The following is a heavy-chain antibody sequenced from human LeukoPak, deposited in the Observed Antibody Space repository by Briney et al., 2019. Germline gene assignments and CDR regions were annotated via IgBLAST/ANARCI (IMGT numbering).Heavy chain of an antibody. CDR1: GFTVSSNY. Sequence: GGSLRLSCAASGFTVSSNYMSWVRQAPGKGLEWVSVIYSGGSTYYADSVKGRFTISRDNSKNTLYLQMNSLRAEDTAVYYCAKEDSIVLMVYAIPHYYFDYWGQGTLVTVSS. J-gene: IGHJ4*02. CDR2: IYSGGST. D-gene: IGHD2-8*01. V-gene: IGHV3-53*01. CDR3: AKEDSIVLMVYAIPHYYFDY.